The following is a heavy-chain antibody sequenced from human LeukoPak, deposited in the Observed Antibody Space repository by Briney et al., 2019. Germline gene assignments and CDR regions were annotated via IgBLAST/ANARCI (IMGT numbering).Heavy chain of an antibody. J-gene: IGHJ4*02. V-gene: IGHV4-59*01. CDR3: AREPREYSSGWFFDS. Sequence: SETLSLTCSVTGGSISIYYWSWIRQPPGKGLEWIGYIYYTGSTNYNPSLKSRVTMSVDMSKNQFSLKLNSGTAADTAVYYCAREPREYSSGWFFDSWGQGTLVTVSS. CDR1: GGSISIYY. CDR2: IYYTGST. D-gene: IGHD6-19*01.